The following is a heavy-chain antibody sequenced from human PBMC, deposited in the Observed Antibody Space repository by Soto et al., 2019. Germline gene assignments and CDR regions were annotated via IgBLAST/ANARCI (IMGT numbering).Heavy chain of an antibody. CDR3: ARAHIVVMGYFDL. D-gene: IGHD2-15*01. Sequence: QVQLVESGGGVVQPGRSLRLSCAASGFTFSSYAMHWVRQAPGKGLEWVAVISYDGSNKYYADSVKGRFTISRDNSKNTLYLQMNGLRAEDTAVYYCARAHIVVMGYFDLWGRGTLVTVSS. CDR2: ISYDGSNK. J-gene: IGHJ2*01. V-gene: IGHV3-30-3*01. CDR1: GFTFSSYA.